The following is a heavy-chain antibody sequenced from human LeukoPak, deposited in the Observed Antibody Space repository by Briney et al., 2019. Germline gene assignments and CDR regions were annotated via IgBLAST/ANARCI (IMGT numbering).Heavy chain of an antibody. D-gene: IGHD2-15*01. J-gene: IGHJ4*02. CDR3: AKSPLASCSGVKCYPLDY. V-gene: IGHV3-23*01. CDR1: GFTFSNYA. Sequence: GGSLRLSCAASGFTFSNYAMSWVRQAPGKGLEWVSAITGSTGNTYYADSVKGRFTISRDNSKSTLYLQMSNLRAEDTAIYSCAKSPLASCSGVKCYPLDYWGQGTLVTVSS. CDR2: ITGSTGNT.